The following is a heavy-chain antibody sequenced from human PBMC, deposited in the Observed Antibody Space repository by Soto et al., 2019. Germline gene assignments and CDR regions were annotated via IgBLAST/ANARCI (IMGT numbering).Heavy chain of an antibody. V-gene: IGHV4-31*03. D-gene: IGHD6-13*01. J-gene: IGHJ5*02. Sequence: NPSETLSLTCTVSGGSISSGGYYWSWIRQHPGKGLEWIGYIYYSGSTYYNPSLKSRVTISVDTSKNQFSLKLSSVTAADTAVYYCARDRLPRGGDRIAAASNWFDPWGQGTLVTVSS. CDR1: GGSISSGGYY. CDR3: ARDRLPRGGDRIAAASNWFDP. CDR2: IYYSGST.